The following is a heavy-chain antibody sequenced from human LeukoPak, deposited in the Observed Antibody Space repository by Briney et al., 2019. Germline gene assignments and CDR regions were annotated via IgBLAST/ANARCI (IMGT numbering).Heavy chain of an antibody. CDR2: INHSGST. CDR1: GGSFSGYY. CDR3: ARGPRRFDP. V-gene: IGHV4-34*01. Sequence: SETLSLTCAVYGGSFSGYYWSWIRQPPGKGLEWIGEINHSGSTNYNPSLKSRVTISVDTSKNQFSLKLSSVTAADTAAYYCARGPRRFDPWGQGTLVTVSS. J-gene: IGHJ5*02.